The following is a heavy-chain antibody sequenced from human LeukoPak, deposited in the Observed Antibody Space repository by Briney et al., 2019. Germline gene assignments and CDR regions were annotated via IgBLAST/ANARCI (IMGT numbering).Heavy chain of an antibody. D-gene: IGHD3-22*01. Sequence: SETLSLTCTVSGGSISSYYWSWIRQPPGKGLEWIGYIYYSGSTNYNPSLKSRVTISVDTSKNQFSLKLSSVTAADTAVYYCARQYYYDSSGYLIPNWFDPWGQGTLVTVSS. V-gene: IGHV4-59*08. CDR2: IYYSGST. J-gene: IGHJ5*02. CDR3: ARQYYYDSSGYLIPNWFDP. CDR1: GGSISSYY.